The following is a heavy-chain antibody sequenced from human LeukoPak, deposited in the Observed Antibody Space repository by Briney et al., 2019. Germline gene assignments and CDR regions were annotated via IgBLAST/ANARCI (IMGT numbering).Heavy chain of an antibody. CDR2: MNPNSGNT. CDR1: GYTFTSYD. Sequence: RASVKVSCKASGYTFTSYDINWVRQATGQGLEWMGWMNPNSGNTGYAQKFQGRVTMTRNTSISTAYMELSSLRSEDTAVYYCARWPRAAAGRSKDYWGQGTLVTVSS. CDR3: ARWPRAAAGRSKDY. V-gene: IGHV1-8*01. J-gene: IGHJ4*02. D-gene: IGHD6-13*01.